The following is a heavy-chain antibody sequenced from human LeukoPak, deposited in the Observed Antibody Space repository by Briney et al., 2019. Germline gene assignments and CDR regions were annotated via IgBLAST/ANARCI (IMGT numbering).Heavy chain of an antibody. CDR1: GFAFSSYG. J-gene: IGHJ4*02. V-gene: IGHV3-33*06. D-gene: IGHD3-10*01. CDR2: IWYDGSKK. Sequence: GGSLRLSCAASGFAFSSYGMHWVRQAAGKGLEWVAVIWYDGSKKYYADSVKDRFTISRDNSKNTLYVQMNSLRADDTAVYYCAKARSSSGYFFEHWGQGTLVTVSS. CDR3: AKARSSSGYFFEH.